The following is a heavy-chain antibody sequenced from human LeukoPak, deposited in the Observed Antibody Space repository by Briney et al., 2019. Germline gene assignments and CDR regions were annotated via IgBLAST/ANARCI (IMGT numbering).Heavy chain of an antibody. J-gene: IGHJ4*02. V-gene: IGHV3-48*01. CDR1: GFTFSSYS. D-gene: IGHD3-3*01. Sequence: GGSLRLSCAASGFTFSSYSMNWVRQAPGKGLEWVSYISSSSSTIYYADSVKGRFTISRDNSKNTLYLQMNSLRAEDTAVYYCAKAGGAYDFWSGYSFWGQGTLVTVSS. CDR3: AKAGGAYDFWSGYSF. CDR2: ISSSSSTI.